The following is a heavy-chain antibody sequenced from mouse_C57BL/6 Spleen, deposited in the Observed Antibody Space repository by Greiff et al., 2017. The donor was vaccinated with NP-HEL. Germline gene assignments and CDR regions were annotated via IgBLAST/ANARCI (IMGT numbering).Heavy chain of an antibody. J-gene: IGHJ3*01. CDR1: GYTFTSYD. V-gene: IGHV1-85*01. CDR3: ARGGYDASFAY. D-gene: IGHD2-2*01. CDR2: IYPRDGST. Sequence: QVQLKESGPELVKPGASVKLSCKASGYTFTSYDINWVKQRPGQGLEWIGWIYPRDGSTKYNEKFKGKATLTVDTSSSTAYMELHSLTSEDSAVDFCARGGYDASFAYWGQGTLVTVSA.